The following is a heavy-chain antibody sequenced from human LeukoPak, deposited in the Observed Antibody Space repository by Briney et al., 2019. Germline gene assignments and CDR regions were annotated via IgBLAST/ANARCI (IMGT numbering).Heavy chain of an antibody. CDR1: GFTFSSYS. CDR2: ISSSSSTI. CDR3: ARESPDEWFGDPPGDY. V-gene: IGHV3-48*01. J-gene: IGHJ4*02. D-gene: IGHD3-10*01. Sequence: GGSLRLSCAASGFTFSSYSMNWVRQAPGKGLEWVSYISSSSSTIYYADSVKGRFTISRDNAKNTLYLQMNSLRAEDTAVYYCARESPDEWFGDPPGDYWGQGTLVTVSS.